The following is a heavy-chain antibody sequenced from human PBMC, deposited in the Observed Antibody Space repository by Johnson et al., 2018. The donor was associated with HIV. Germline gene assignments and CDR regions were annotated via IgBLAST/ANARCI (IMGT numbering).Heavy chain of an antibody. J-gene: IGHJ3*02. V-gene: IGHV3-30-3*02. CDR1: GFTFSSYA. D-gene: IGHD1-26*01. Sequence: QMQLVESGGGVVQPGRSLRLSCAASGFTFSSYAMHWVRQAPGKGLEWVAVISYDGSNKYYADSVKGRFTISRDNSKNSLYLQMNSLRAEDTALYYCAKCLSGSYPPDAFDIWGQGTMVIVSS. CDR3: AKCLSGSYPPDAFDI. CDR2: ISYDGSNK.